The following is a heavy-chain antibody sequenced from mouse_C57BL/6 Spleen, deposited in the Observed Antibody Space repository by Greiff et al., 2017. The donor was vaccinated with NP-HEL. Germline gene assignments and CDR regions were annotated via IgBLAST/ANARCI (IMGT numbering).Heavy chain of an antibody. CDR1: GFTFSSYA. J-gene: IGHJ2*01. D-gene: IGHD1-3*01. CDR3: ARDEGSGRHFDY. V-gene: IGHV5-4*01. CDR2: ISDGGSYT. Sequence: EVQVVESGGGLVKPGGSLKLSCAASGFTFSSYAMSWVRQTPEKRLEWVATISDGGSYTYYPDNVKGRFTISRDNAKNNLYLQMSHLKSEDTAMYYCARDEGSGRHFDYWGQGTTLTVSS.